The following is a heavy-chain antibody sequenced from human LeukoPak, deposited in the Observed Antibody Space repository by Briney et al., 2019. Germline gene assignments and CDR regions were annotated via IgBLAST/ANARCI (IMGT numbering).Heavy chain of an antibody. D-gene: IGHD5-24*01. CDR3: ARVRDGYKGYYFDY. J-gene: IGHJ4*02. CDR2: IYTSGST. Sequence: PSETLSLTCTVSGDSISSYYWSWIRQPAGKGLEWIGRIYTSGSTNYNPSLKSRVTMSVDTSKNQFSLKLSSVTAADAAVYYCARVRDGYKGYYFDYWGQGTLVTVSS. CDR1: GDSISSYY. V-gene: IGHV4-4*07.